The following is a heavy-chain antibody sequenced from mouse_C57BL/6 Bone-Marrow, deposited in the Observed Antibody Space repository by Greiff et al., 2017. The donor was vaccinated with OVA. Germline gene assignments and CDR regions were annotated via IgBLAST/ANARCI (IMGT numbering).Heavy chain of an antibody. CDR1: GYAFSSYW. CDR2: IYPGDGDT. J-gene: IGHJ3*01. CDR3: ARSNSSGYEFAY. V-gene: IGHV1-80*01. D-gene: IGHD3-2*02. Sequence: QVQLKQSGAELVKPGASVKISCKASGYAFSSYWMNWVKQRPGKGLEWIGQIYPGDGDTNYNGKFKGKATLTADKSSSTAYMQLSSLTSEDSAVYFCARSNSSGYEFAYWGQGTLVTVSA.